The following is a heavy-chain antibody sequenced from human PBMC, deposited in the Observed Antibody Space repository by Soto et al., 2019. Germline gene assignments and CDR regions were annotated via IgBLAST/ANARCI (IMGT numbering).Heavy chain of an antibody. CDR2: IYYSGST. CDR3: ARRVVRLSYSYYGMDV. J-gene: IGHJ6*02. V-gene: IGHV4-39*01. Sequence: PSETLSLTCTVSGGSISSSSYYWGWIRQPPGKGLEWIGSIYYSGSTYYNPSLKSRVTISVDTSKNQFSLKLSSVTAADTAVYYCARRVVRLSYSYYGMDVWGQGTTVTVSS. CDR1: GGSISSSSYY. D-gene: IGHD3-10*01.